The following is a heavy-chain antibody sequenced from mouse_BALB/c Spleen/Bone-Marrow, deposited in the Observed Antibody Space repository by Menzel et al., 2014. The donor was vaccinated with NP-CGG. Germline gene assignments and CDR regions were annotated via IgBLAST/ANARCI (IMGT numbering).Heavy chain of an antibody. J-gene: IGHJ1*01. V-gene: IGHV3-2*02. D-gene: IGHD1-1*02. Sequence: VQLQQSGPGLVKPFQSLSLTCTATGYSITSDYAWNWIRQFPGNKLEWMGYISYSGSFSYNPSLKSRISVTRDTSKNQFFLQLNSVTAEDTATYYCARSGGKRYFAVWGAGTSVTVSS. CDR3: ARSGGKRYFAV. CDR2: ISYSGSF. CDR1: GYSITSDYA.